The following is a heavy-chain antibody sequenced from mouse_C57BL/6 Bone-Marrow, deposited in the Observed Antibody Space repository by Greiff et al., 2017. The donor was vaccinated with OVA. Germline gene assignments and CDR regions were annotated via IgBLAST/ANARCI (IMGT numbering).Heavy chain of an antibody. CDR2: INPNNGGT. CDR1: GYTFTDYY. Sequence: VQLQQSGPELVKPGASVKISCKASGYTFTDYYMNWVKQSHGKSLEWIGDINPNNGGTSYNQKFKGKATLTVDKSSSTAYMELRSLTSEDSAVYYCARLTGTRVYWGQGTTLTVSS. J-gene: IGHJ2*01. D-gene: IGHD4-1*01. V-gene: IGHV1-26*01. CDR3: ARLTGTRVY.